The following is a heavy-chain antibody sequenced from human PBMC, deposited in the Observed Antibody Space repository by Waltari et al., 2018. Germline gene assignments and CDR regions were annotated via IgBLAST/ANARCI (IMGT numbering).Heavy chain of an antibody. CDR3: ARAPGYSSSWYHY. V-gene: IGHV4-59*01. D-gene: IGHD6-13*01. CDR1: GGSISSYY. Sequence: QVQLQESGPGLVKPSETLSLTCPVSGGSISSYYWSWIRQPPGKGLEWIGYIYYSGSTNYNPSLKSRVTISVDTSKNQFSLKLSSVTAADTAVYYCARAPGYSSSWYHYWGQGTLVTVSS. CDR2: IYYSGST. J-gene: IGHJ4*02.